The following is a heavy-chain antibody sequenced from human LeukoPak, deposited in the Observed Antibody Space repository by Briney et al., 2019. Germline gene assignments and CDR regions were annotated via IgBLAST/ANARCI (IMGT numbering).Heavy chain of an antibody. Sequence: GRSLRLSCAASGFTFSSYAMHWVRQAPGKGLEWVAVISYDGSNKYYADSVKGRFTISRDNSKNTLYLQMNSLRAEDTAVYYCARDEKYCGGDCPAEYFQHWGQGTLVTVSS. D-gene: IGHD2-21*02. CDR2: ISYDGSNK. CDR1: GFTFSSYA. J-gene: IGHJ1*01. CDR3: ARDEKYCGGDCPAEYFQH. V-gene: IGHV3-30*04.